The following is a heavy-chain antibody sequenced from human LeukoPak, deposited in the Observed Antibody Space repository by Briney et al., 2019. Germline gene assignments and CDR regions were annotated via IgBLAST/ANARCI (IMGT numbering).Heavy chain of an antibody. CDR2: IGTVGDT. Sequence: GGSLRLSCAASGFTFSNSDMHWVRQAAGKGLEWVSAIGTVGDTYYPGSVKGRFTISRENAKNSLYLQMNSLRAGDTAVYYCARGGSSWLPFYWYFDLWGRGTLVTVSS. J-gene: IGHJ2*01. V-gene: IGHV3-13*01. D-gene: IGHD6-13*01. CDR3: ARGGSSWLPFYWYFDL. CDR1: GFTFSNSD.